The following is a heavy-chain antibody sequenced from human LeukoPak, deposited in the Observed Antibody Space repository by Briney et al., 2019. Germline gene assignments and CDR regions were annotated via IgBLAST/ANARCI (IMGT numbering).Heavy chain of an antibody. Sequence: PGGSLRLSCAASGFTFSSYSMNWVRQAPGKGLEWVSSISSSSSYIYYADSVKGRFTISRDNAKNSLYLQMNSLRAEGTAVYYCARGYCSSTSCYGGFFDYWGQGTLVTVSS. V-gene: IGHV3-21*01. D-gene: IGHD2-2*01. J-gene: IGHJ4*02. CDR1: GFTFSSYS. CDR2: ISSSSSYI. CDR3: ARGYCSSTSCYGGFFDY.